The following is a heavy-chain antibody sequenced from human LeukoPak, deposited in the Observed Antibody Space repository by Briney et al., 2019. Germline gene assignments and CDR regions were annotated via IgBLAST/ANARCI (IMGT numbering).Heavy chain of an antibody. J-gene: IGHJ4*02. Sequence: PGGSLRLSCAASGFTFSSYEMNWVRQDPGKGLEWVSYISSSGSNMYYADSVQGRFTVSRDNAKNPLYLQMNSLRAEDTALYYCVRTHCSGGTCWSRPLDYWGQGTLVTVSS. CDR3: VRTHCSGGTCWSRPLDY. D-gene: IGHD2-15*01. V-gene: IGHV3-48*03. CDR1: GFTFSSYE. CDR2: ISSSGSNM.